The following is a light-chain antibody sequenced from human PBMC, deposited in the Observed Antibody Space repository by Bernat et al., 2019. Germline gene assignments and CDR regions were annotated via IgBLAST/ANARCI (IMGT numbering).Light chain of an antibody. CDR3: QAWDSRAGF. CDR2: RDN. Sequence: SSELTQPPSVSVSPGQIARITCSGERLWSKFTCWYQQKPGQSPVVVIYRDNKRPSGISERVSGSHSGNTATLTITGTQPMDEAHYYCQAWDSRAGFFGGGTQLTVL. CDR1: RLWSKF. V-gene: IGLV3-1*01. J-gene: IGLJ2*01.